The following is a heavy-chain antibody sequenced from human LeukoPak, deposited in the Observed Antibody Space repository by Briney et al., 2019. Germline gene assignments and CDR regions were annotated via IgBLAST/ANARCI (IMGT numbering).Heavy chain of an antibody. CDR2: ISGSRGTK. D-gene: IGHD6-19*01. CDR1: GFTFSSYS. CDR3: ARAPYTSGWYRGDNDY. J-gene: IGHJ4*02. V-gene: IGHV3-48*01. Sequence: PGGTLRLSCAASGFTFSSYSMNWVRQAPGKGLEWVSYISGSRGTKYYGDSVKGRFTISSDNAKNSLYLQMNSLRAEDTAVYYCARAPYTSGWYRGDNDYWGQGTLLTVSS.